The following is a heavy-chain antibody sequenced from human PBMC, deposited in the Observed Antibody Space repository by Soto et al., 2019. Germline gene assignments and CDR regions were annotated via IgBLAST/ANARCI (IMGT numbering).Heavy chain of an antibody. CDR1: GGSISSYY. J-gene: IGHJ4*02. V-gene: IGHV4-4*07. D-gene: IGHD3-22*01. CDR2: IYTSGST. CDR3: ARETVPYYYDSSGYYYFDY. Sequence: QVQLQESGPGLVKPSETLSLTCTVSGGSISSYYWSWIRQPAGKGLEWIGRIYTSGSTNYNPSLKIRVTMSVDTSKNQFSLKLSSVTAADTAVYYCARETVPYYYDSSGYYYFDYWGQGTLVTVSS.